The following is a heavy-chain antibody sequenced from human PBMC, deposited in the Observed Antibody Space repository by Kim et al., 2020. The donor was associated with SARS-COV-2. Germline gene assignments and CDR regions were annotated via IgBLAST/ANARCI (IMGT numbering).Heavy chain of an antibody. CDR1: GFTFSSYA. Sequence: GGSLRLSCAASGFTFSSYAMSWVRQAPGKGLEWVSAISGSGGSTYYADSVKGRFTISRDNSKNTLYLQMNSLRAEDTAVYYCAKDKAPNGDYVNWFDPWGQGTLVTVSS. CDR3: AKDKAPNGDYVNWFDP. D-gene: IGHD4-17*01. J-gene: IGHJ5*02. V-gene: IGHV3-23*01. CDR2: ISGSGGST.